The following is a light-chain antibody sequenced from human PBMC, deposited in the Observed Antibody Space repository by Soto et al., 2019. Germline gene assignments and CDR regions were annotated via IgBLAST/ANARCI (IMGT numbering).Light chain of an antibody. CDR2: HNS. V-gene: IGLV1-40*01. CDR3: QSYDSGLSAFYV. CDR1: SSNIGAGYD. J-gene: IGLJ1*01. Sequence: QAVLTHPPSVSGAPGQRVTISCTGSSSNIGAGYDVHWYQQLPGTAPKLLIYHNSDRPSGVPDRFSGSKSGTSASLAITGLQAEDEADYYCQSYDSGLSAFYVFGTGTKLTVL.